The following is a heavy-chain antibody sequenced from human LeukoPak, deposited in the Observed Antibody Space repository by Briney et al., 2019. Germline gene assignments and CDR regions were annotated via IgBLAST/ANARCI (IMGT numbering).Heavy chain of an antibody. Sequence: PSETLSLTCTVSGGSISSGSYYWSWIRQPPGKGLEWIGYIYYSGSTNYNPSLKSRVTIPVDTSKNQFSLKLSSVTAADTAVYYCARGFDSSSWYVGFDYWGQGTLVTVSS. CDR2: IYYSGST. CDR3: ARGFDSSSWYVGFDY. D-gene: IGHD6-13*01. V-gene: IGHV4-61*01. CDR1: GGSISSGSYY. J-gene: IGHJ4*02.